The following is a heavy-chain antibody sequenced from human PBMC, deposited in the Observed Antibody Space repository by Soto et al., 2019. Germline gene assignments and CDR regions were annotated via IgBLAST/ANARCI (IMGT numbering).Heavy chain of an antibody. J-gene: IGHJ5*02. Sequence: SETLSLTCTVSGGSISSSSYYWGWIRQPPGKGLEWIGYIYHSGSTYYNPSLKSRVTISVDRSKNQFSLKLSSVTAADTAVYYCARGGRPFDPWGQGTLVTVSS. D-gene: IGHD1-26*01. CDR2: IYHSGST. CDR1: GGSISSSSYY. CDR3: ARGGRPFDP. V-gene: IGHV4-39*07.